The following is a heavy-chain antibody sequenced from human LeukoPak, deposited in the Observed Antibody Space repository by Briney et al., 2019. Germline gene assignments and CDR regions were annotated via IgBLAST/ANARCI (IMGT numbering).Heavy chain of an antibody. V-gene: IGHV3-21*01. CDR1: GFTFSSYN. CDR3: ARVSRGYSYGYFPYDAFDI. D-gene: IGHD5-18*01. CDR2: ISSSSSYV. Sequence: GGSLRLSCAASGFTFSSYNMNWVRQAPGKGLEWVSSISSSSSYVYYADSVKGRFTISRDNAKNSLYLQMNSLRAEDTAVYYCARVSRGYSYGYFPYDAFDIWGQGTMVTVSS. J-gene: IGHJ3*02.